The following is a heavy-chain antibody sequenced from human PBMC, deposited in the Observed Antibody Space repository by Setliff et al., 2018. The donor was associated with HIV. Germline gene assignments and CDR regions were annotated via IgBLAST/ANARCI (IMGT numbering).Heavy chain of an antibody. V-gene: IGHV1-46*01. CDR3: ARGGHYSGSYLPRDYYMDV. D-gene: IGHD1-26*01. Sequence: ASVKVSCKASGYTFTNFYIHWVRQAPGQGLEWLGMINPSGGSTTYAQKFQGRVTMTRDTFTSTVYMDLSSLRSEDTAVYYCARGGHYSGSYLPRDYYMDVWGKGTTVTVSS. CDR2: INPSGGST. J-gene: IGHJ6*03. CDR1: GYTFTNFY.